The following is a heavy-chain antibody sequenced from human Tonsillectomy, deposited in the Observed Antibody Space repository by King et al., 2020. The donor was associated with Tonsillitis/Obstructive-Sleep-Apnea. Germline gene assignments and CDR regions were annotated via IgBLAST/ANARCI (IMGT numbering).Heavy chain of an antibody. CDR3: ARDPYTGIYGDFDI. D-gene: IGHD4-17*01. Sequence: VQLVESGGALVQPGGSLRLSCAASGFTFSNYWMTWLRQAPGKGLEWVANIKQDGSMTYYVDSVKGRFTISRDNAKKSIHLQMNSLRVEDTALYYCARDPYTGIYGDFDIWGQGTMVTVSS. V-gene: IGHV3-7*01. CDR1: GFTFSNYW. CDR2: IKQDGSMT. J-gene: IGHJ3*02.